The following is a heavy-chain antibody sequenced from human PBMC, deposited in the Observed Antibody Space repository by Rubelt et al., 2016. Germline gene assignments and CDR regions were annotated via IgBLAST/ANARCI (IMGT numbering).Heavy chain of an antibody. J-gene: IGHJ5*02. CDR1: GYIFTSYS. D-gene: IGHD3-10*01. CDR2: INPNNGGT. V-gene: IGHV1-2*04. CDR3: TRDREGGSGWFDP. Sequence: GYIFTSYSMHWVRQAPGQGLEWLGWINPNNGGTKYAQKFQGWVTMTRDTSISTAYMALSSLRSEDTAVYYCTRDREGGSGWFDPWGQGTLVTVSS.